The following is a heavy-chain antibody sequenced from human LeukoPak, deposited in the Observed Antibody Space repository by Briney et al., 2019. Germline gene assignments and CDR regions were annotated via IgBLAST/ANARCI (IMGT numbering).Heavy chain of an antibody. V-gene: IGHV4-59*08. D-gene: IGHD3-3*01. CDR2: IYYSGST. CDR3: ARVTGYDFWSGYYTDWYFDL. Sequence: SETLSLTCTVSGGSISSYYWSWIRQPPGKGLEWIGYIYYSGSTNYNPSLKSRVTISVDTSKNQFSLKLSSVTAADTAVYYCARVTGYDFWSGYYTDWYFDLWGRGTLVTVSS. CDR1: GGSISSYY. J-gene: IGHJ2*01.